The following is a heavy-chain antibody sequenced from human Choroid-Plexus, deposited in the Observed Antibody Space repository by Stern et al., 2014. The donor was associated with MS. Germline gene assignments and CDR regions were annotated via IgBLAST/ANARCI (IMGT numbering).Heavy chain of an antibody. CDR3: AKDRQYLTYFFDH. CDR2: VSHDGSYK. Sequence: VQLVESGGGVVQPGRPLRLSCVASGFTFGSCAMHWVRQAPGKGLEWVGGVSHDGSYKYYADAVKGRFTISRDNSQNILYMQMSSLRPEDTAVYYCAKDRQYLTYFFDHWGQGSLVTVSS. V-gene: IGHV3-30*18. D-gene: IGHD2/OR15-2a*01. J-gene: IGHJ5*02. CDR1: GFTFGSCA.